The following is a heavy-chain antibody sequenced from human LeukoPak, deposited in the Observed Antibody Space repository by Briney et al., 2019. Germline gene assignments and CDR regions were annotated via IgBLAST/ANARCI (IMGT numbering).Heavy chain of an antibody. CDR2: ISASGGST. Sequence: GGSLRLSCAASGFTFSSYAMSWVRQAPEKGLEWVSAISASGGSTYHADSVKGRFTISRDDSKNTVNLQMNSLRGEDTAVYYCARDGEPRYWGSGYYYGMDVWGQGATVTVSS. D-gene: IGHD7-27*01. CDR3: ARDGEPRYWGSGYYYGMDV. J-gene: IGHJ6*02. V-gene: IGHV3-23*01. CDR1: GFTFSSYA.